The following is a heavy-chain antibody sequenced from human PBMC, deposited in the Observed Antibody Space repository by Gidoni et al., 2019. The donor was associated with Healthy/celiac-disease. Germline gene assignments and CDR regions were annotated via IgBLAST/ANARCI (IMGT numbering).Heavy chain of an antibody. D-gene: IGHD3-3*01. V-gene: IGHV4-59*01. CDR2: IYYSGST. CDR3: ARALDTYDFWKQPYYFDY. Sequence: QVQLQESGPGLVKPSETLSLTCTVSGGSISSYYWSWIRQSPGKGLEWIGYIYYSGSTNYNPSLKSRVTISVDTSKNQFSLKLSSVTAADTAVYYCARALDTYDFWKQPYYFDYWGQGTLVTVSS. J-gene: IGHJ4*02. CDR1: GGSISSYY.